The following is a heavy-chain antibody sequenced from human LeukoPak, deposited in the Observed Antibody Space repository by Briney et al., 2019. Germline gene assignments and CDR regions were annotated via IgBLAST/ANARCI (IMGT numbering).Heavy chain of an antibody. CDR3: ARAKGRSPLFDY. CDR2: TYYRSKWYN. V-gene: IGHV6-1*01. J-gene: IGHJ4*02. CDR1: GDSVSSNSAA. Sequence: SQTLSLTCAISGDSVSSNSAAWNWIRQSPSRGLEWLVRTYYRSKWYNDYAVSVKGRIAINPDTSKNQFSLQLNSVTPEDTAVYYCARAKGRSPLFDYWGQGTLVTVSS. D-gene: IGHD6-13*01.